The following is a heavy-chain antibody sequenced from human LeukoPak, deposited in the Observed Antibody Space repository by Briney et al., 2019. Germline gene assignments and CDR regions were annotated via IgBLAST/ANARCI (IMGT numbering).Heavy chain of an antibody. V-gene: IGHV5-51*01. CDR1: GYSFTSYW. D-gene: IGHD3-9*01. CDR2: IYPGDSDT. Sequence: GESLKISCKGSGYSFTSYWIGWVRQMPGKGLEWMGIIYPGDSDTRYSASFQGQVTISADKSISTAYLQWSSLKASDTAMYYCATGLRYLDWFPDYWGQGTLVTVSS. CDR3: ATGLRYLDWFPDY. J-gene: IGHJ4*02.